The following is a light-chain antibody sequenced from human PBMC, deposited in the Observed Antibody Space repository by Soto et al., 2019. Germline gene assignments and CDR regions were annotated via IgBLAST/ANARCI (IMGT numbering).Light chain of an antibody. CDR3: QQYGSSPLT. Sequence: EIVLTQSPGTLSLSPGERATLSCRASQSVSSSNLAWYQQKPGQAPRLLIYGASSRATGIPDRFSGSGSGTDFTLTIGRLEPEDCAVYYCQQYGSSPLTFGGGTKVEIK. J-gene: IGKJ4*01. CDR2: GAS. V-gene: IGKV3-20*01. CDR1: QSVSSSN.